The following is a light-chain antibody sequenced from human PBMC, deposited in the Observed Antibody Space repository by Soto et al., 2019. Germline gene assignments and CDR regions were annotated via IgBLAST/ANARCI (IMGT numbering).Light chain of an antibody. Sequence: EIVMTQSPGTLSGSPGERATLSCRASQSVSSNLAWYQQKPGQAPRLLIYGASTRATVIPGRFSGSGSGTEFTPTISSLQYADFACYYCQQHNDWPLTFGGGNKVEIK. CDR1: QSVSSN. CDR3: QQHNDWPLT. V-gene: IGKV3-15*01. J-gene: IGKJ4*01. CDR2: GAS.